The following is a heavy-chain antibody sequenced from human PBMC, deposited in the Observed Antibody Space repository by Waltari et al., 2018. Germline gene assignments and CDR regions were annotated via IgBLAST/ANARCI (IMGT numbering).Heavy chain of an antibody. CDR3: ARGEYCSSTSCGETGGYYYGMDV. V-gene: IGHV4-4*07. CDR2: IYTSGST. D-gene: IGHD2-2*01. CDR1: GGSISSYY. J-gene: IGHJ6*02. Sequence: QVQLQESGPGLVKPSETLSLTCTVPGGSISSYYWSWIRQPAGKGLEWIGRIYTSGSTNYNPSLKSRVTMSVDTSKNQFSLKLSSVTAADTAVYYCARGEYCSSTSCGETGGYYYGMDVWGQGTTVTVSS.